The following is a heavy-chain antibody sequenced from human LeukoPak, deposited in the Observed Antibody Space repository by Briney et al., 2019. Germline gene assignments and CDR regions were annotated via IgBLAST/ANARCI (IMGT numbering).Heavy chain of an antibody. CDR1: GGSISSSSYY. V-gene: IGHV4-39*07. CDR3: ARRSIGGSYQFDY. J-gene: IGHJ4*02. CDR2: IYYSGST. Sequence: SETLSLTCTVPGGSISSSSYYWGWIRQPPGKGLEWIGSIYYSGSTYYNPSLKSRVTISVDTSKNQFSLKLSSVTAADTAVYYCARRSIGGSYQFDYWGQGTLVTVSS. D-gene: IGHD2-2*01.